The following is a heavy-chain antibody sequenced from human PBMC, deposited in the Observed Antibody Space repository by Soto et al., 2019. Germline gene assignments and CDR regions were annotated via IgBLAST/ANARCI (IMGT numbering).Heavy chain of an antibody. Sequence: SDTLSLTCTVSGGSISSYSWSWIRQTPGKGLEWIGYIYYSGSTNYNPSLKSRVTISVDTSKNQFSLKLSSVTAADTAVYYCARRYGDYFDFWGQGTLVTVS. CDR1: GGSISSYS. J-gene: IGHJ4*02. CDR3: ARRYGDYFDF. D-gene: IGHD4-17*01. CDR2: IYYSGST. V-gene: IGHV4-59*08.